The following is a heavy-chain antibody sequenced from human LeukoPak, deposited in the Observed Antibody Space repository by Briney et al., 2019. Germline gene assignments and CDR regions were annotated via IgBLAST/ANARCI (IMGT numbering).Heavy chain of an antibody. D-gene: IGHD3-10*01. J-gene: IGHJ6*02. CDR3: ASSLAGDYYYYGMDV. CDR1: GYTFTSYA. CDR2: INTNTGNP. V-gene: IGHV7-4-1*02. Sequence: GASVKVSCKASGYTFTSYATNWVRQAPGQGLEWMGWINTNTGNPTYAQGFTGRFVFSLDTSVSTAYLQISSLKAEDTAVYYCASSLAGDYYYYGMDVWGQGTTVTVSS.